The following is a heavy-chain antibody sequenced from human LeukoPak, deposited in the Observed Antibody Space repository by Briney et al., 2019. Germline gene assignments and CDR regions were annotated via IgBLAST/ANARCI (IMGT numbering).Heavy chain of an antibody. V-gene: IGHV4-4*07. CDR3: AREFGSGGYQSQPYDDAFDI. D-gene: IGHD3-10*01. Sequence: SETLSLTCSVSGGSISGYYWSWIRQPAGKGLEWFGHIYTSGKTKYNPSLKSRVTMSVDTSKNQFSLKLSSVTAADTAVYFCAREFGSGGYQSQPYDDAFDIWGQGTTVTVSS. CDR1: GGSISGYY. J-gene: IGHJ3*02. CDR2: IYTSGKT.